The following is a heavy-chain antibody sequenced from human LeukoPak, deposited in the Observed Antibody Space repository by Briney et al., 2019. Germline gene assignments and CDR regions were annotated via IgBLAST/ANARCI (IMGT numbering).Heavy chain of an antibody. CDR1: GFTFSTYD. J-gene: IGHJ5*02. CDR2: IDTTGDT. Sequence: GGSLRLSCAASGFTFSTYDMHWVRQATGKGLEWVSAIDTTGDTYYADSVKGRFTISRDNSKNTLYLQMNSLRADDTAVYYCAKGGLVHRFDPWGQGTLVTVSS. V-gene: IGHV3-13*01. CDR3: AKGGLVHRFDP.